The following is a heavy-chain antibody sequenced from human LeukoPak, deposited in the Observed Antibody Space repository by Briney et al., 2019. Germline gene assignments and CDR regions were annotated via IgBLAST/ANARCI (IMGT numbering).Heavy chain of an antibody. V-gene: IGHV3-48*04. D-gene: IGHD3-22*01. Sequence: GGSLRLSCAASGFTFSSYSMNWVRQAPGKGLEWVSYISSSSSTIYYADSVKGRFTISRDNAKNSLYLQMNSLRAEDTAVYYCARVFRDYYDSQSAFDIWGQGTMVTVSS. CDR1: GFTFSSYS. J-gene: IGHJ3*02. CDR2: ISSSSSTI. CDR3: ARVFRDYYDSQSAFDI.